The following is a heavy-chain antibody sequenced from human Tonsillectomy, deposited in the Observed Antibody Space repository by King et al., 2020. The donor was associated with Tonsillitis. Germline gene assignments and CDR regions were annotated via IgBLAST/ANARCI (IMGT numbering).Heavy chain of an antibody. Sequence: QLQESGPGLVKPSETLSLTCTVFGGSISSGTYYWGWIRQPPGKGLEWIGSIYYIGNTYYNPSLKSRVTILVDTSKNQFSLKLSSVTAADTAVYYCARLLLGYCSGGSCSDAFDIWGQGTMVTVSS. CDR3: ARLLLGYCSGGSCSDAFDI. V-gene: IGHV4-39*07. J-gene: IGHJ3*02. D-gene: IGHD2-15*01. CDR2: IYYIGNT. CDR1: GGSISSGTYY.